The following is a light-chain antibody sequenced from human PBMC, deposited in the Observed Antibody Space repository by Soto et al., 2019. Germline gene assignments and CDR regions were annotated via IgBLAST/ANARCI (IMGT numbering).Light chain of an antibody. Sequence: EIVLTQAPGTLSLSPGERATLSCRAGQSVSSSYLAWYQQKPGQAPRLLIYGASSRATGIPDRFSGSGSGTDFTLTISRLEPEDFAVYYCPQYGSSPRVTFGQGTRLEI. CDR1: QSVSSSY. V-gene: IGKV3-20*01. CDR3: PQYGSSPRVT. J-gene: IGKJ5*01. CDR2: GAS.